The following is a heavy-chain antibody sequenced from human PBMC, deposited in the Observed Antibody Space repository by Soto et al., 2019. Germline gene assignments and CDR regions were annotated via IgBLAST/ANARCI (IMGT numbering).Heavy chain of an antibody. CDR1: GGSISSGGFY. CDR3: ARGGACDNWLDP. CDR2: IFPSGST. Sequence: QVELQESGPGLVKPSQTLSLTCTVSGGSISSGGFYWSWIRQLPEKGLEWIAYIFPSGSTSYNPSLRSRVSISADTSKNQLSLSLTSVTVADTAVYYCARGGACDNWLDPWGQGIRVTVFS. V-gene: IGHV4-31*03. J-gene: IGHJ5*02.